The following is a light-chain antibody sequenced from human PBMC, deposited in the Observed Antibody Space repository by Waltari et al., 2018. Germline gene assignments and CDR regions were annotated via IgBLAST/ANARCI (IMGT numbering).Light chain of an antibody. CDR3: QQFHTWPLT. CDR1: QNIDAS. J-gene: IGKJ4*01. V-gene: IGKV3-15*01. CDR2: GAS. Sequence: EIVMTQSPETLSVSPGQRVTLSCRASQNIDASLAWHQQRPGQAPRVLISGASYRVTGIPDRFSGGGSVTEFTLTISSLQSEDVAIYYCQQFHTWPLTFGGGTKVEIK.